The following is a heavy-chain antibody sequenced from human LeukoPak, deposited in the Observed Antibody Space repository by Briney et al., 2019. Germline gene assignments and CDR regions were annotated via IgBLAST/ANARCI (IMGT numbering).Heavy chain of an antibody. CDR1: GFTFSNYV. D-gene: IGHD3-3*01. Sequence: GGSLRLSCVVSGFTFSNYVMSWVRQAPGKGLEWVSSISGSGGSTYYADSVKGRFTISRDNSKNTLYLQMNSLRAEDTAVYYCAKGLYDFWSGYYYYFDYWGQGTLVTVSS. V-gene: IGHV3-23*01. CDR3: AKGLYDFWSGYYYYFDY. J-gene: IGHJ4*02. CDR2: ISGSGGST.